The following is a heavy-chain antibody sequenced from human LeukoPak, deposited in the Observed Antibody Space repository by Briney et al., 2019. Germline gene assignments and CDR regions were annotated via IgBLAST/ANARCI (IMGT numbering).Heavy chain of an antibody. D-gene: IGHD2-2*01. CDR1: GFTFSSYA. V-gene: IGHV3-30*04. CDR2: ISYDGSNK. CDR3: ARVISTSGKAVRFTP. J-gene: IGHJ5*02. Sequence: PGRSLRLSCAASGFTFSSYAMHWVRQAPGKGLEWVAVISYDGSNKYYADSVKGRFTISRDNSKNTLYLQMNSLRAEDTAVYYWARVISTSGKAVRFTPWAKETLVT.